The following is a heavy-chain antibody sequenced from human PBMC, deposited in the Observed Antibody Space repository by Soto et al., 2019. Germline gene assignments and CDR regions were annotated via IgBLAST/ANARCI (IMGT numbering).Heavy chain of an antibody. D-gene: IGHD1-1*01. V-gene: IGHV1-46*01. CDR2: INPSGGST. Sequence: ASVKVSCKASGYTFTSYYMHWVRQAPGQGLEWMGIINPSGGSTSYAQKFQGRVTMTRDTSTSTVYMELSSLRSEDTAVYYCARDHIGMGNWNPPAYYYYGMDVWGQGTTVTVSS. J-gene: IGHJ6*02. CDR1: GYTFTSYY. CDR3: ARDHIGMGNWNPPAYYYYGMDV.